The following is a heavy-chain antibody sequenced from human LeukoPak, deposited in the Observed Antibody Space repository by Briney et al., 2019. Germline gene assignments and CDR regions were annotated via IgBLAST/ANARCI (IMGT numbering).Heavy chain of an antibody. V-gene: IGHV1-69*04. CDR1: GGTFSSYA. D-gene: IGHD1-1*01. J-gene: IGHJ4*02. CDR3: ARSTSGNWNYIDY. CDR2: IIPILGIA. Sequence: ASVKVSCKASGGTFSSYAISWVRQAPGQGLEWMGRIIPILGIANYAQKFQGRVTITADKSTSTAYMELSSLRSEDTAVYSCARSTSGNWNYIDYWGQGTLVTVSS.